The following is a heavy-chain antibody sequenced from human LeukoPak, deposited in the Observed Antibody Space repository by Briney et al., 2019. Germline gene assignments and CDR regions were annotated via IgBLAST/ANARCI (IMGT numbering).Heavy chain of an antibody. CDR2: ITTRGEST. Sequence: GGSLRLSCAPSVFTFSDFAMSWVRQSPEKGLECVSGITTRGESTYYADSVKGRFAIYRDNSGSTLYLQMNRLRIEDSAVYYCAKRLSRGYYGKLIFDYWGQGALVTVSS. D-gene: IGHD2-15*01. V-gene: IGHV3-23*01. CDR3: AKRLSRGYYGKLIFDY. J-gene: IGHJ4*02. CDR1: VFTFSDFA.